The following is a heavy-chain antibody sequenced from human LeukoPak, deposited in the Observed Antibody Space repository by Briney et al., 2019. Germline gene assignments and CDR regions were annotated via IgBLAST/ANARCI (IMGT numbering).Heavy chain of an antibody. Sequence: GGSLRLSCAASGFTFSSYAMNWVRLSAGKGLEWVSAITDSGNTTYYADSVKGRFTISRDNSKNTLYLQMNSLRAEDTAVYYCATLRLSDHFDYWGQGTLVTVSS. CDR3: ATLRLSDHFDY. V-gene: IGHV3-23*05. D-gene: IGHD2-15*01. CDR2: ITDSGNTT. J-gene: IGHJ4*02. CDR1: GFTFSSYA.